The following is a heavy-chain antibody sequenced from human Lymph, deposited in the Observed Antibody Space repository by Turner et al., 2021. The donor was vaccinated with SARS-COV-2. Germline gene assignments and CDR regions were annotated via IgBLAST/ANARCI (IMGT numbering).Heavy chain of an antibody. CDR2: ISYDGSNK. Sequence: QVQLVESGGGVVQPGRSLRLSCAASGFTFSSYARHWFRQAPGKGREWVALISYDGSNKYYADSVKGRFTISRDNSKNTLYLQMNSLRAEDTAVYYCAREMGAGSDYWGQGTLVTVSS. V-gene: IGHV3-30*04. CDR3: AREMGAGSDY. D-gene: IGHD3-10*01. J-gene: IGHJ4*02. CDR1: GFTFSSYA.